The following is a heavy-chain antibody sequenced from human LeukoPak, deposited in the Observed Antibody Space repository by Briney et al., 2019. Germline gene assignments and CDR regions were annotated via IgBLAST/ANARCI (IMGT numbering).Heavy chain of an antibody. Sequence: SETLSLTXSVSGASMSSVSNFWSGIRQSAEKGLEWIGRTYNTGSTNYNPSFKGRVTISIDTSKNQFSLNLSSVTAADTAVYYCEAGAYSGSYISFDYWGQGALVTVSS. J-gene: IGHJ4*02. CDR2: TYNTGST. CDR3: EAGAYSGSYISFDY. V-gene: IGHV4-61*02. CDR1: GASMSSVSNF. D-gene: IGHD1-26*01.